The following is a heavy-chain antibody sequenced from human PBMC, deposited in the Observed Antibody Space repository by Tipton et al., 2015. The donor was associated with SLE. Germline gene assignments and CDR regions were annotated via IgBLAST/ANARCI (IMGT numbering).Heavy chain of an antibody. V-gene: IGHV4-34*01. J-gene: IGHJ5*02. D-gene: IGHD3-22*01. CDR2: INHSGST. CDR1: GGSFSGYY. CDR3: YYYDSSGYANWFDP. Sequence: LRLSCAVYGGSFSGYYWSWIRQPPGKGLEWIGEINHSGSTNYNPSLKSRVTISVDTSKNQFSLKLSSVTAADTAVYYCYYYDSSGYANWFDPWGQGILVTVSS.